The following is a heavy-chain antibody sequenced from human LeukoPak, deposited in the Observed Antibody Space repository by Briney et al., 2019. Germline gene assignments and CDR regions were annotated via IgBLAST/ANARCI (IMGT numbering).Heavy chain of an antibody. J-gene: IGHJ5*01. Sequence: GGSLRLSCAASGFTFSNYAMSWVRQAPGKGLQWVSAISGSGGSTYYADSVKGRFTISRDNSKNTLNLQMNSLRAEDTAVYYCARDAGYTSGWEFDFWGQGTLVTVSS. V-gene: IGHV3-23*01. CDR1: GFTFSNYA. D-gene: IGHD6-19*01. CDR3: ARDAGYTSGWEFDF. CDR2: ISGSGGST.